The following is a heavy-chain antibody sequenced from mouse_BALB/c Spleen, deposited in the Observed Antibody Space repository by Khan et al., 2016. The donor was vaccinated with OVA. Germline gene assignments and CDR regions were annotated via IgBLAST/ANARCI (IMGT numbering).Heavy chain of an antibody. J-gene: IGHJ1*01. CDR1: GYTFTDYY. CDR3: ARGLFDV. Sequence: EVQLQQSGPELVKPGDSVKVSCKASGYTFTDYYMKWMKQSHGKSLEWIGDINPNTGDTFYNQKFKGKATLTVDKSSNTDYTQLNSLSSEDSAVYYCARGLFDVWGAGTTVTVSS. V-gene: IGHV1-26*01. CDR2: INPNTGDT.